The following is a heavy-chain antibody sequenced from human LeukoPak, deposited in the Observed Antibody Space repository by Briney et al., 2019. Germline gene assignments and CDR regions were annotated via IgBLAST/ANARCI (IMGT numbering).Heavy chain of an antibody. Sequence: SETLSLTCAVYGGSFSGYYWSLIRQPPGKGLEWIGEINHSGSTNYNPSLKSRVTISVDTSKNQFSLKLSSVTAADTAVYYCARGEVFYYDSSGYYYWFDPWGQGTLVTVSS. V-gene: IGHV4-34*01. J-gene: IGHJ5*02. CDR3: ARGEVFYYDSSGYYYWFDP. CDR1: GGSFSGYY. D-gene: IGHD3-22*01. CDR2: INHSGST.